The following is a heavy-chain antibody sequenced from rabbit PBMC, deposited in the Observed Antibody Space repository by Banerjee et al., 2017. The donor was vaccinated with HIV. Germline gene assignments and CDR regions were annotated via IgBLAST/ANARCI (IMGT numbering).Heavy chain of an antibody. J-gene: IGHJ6*01. CDR1: GFSFSNKYV. Sequence: QEQLEESGGGLVKPEGSLTLTCKASGFSFSNKYVMCWVRQAPGKGLEWIGCIYTGDGSIYYASWAKGRFTISKTSSTTVTLQMTSLTAADTATYFCATTYATSSYDLWGPGTLVTVS. CDR3: ATTYATSSYDL. V-gene: IGHV1S45*01. D-gene: IGHD8-1*01. CDR2: IYTGDGSI.